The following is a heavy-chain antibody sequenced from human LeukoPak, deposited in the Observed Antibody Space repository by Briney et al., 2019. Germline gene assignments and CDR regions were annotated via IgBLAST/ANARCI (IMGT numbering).Heavy chain of an antibody. V-gene: IGHV1-18*04. D-gene: IGHD2-21*02. J-gene: IGHJ3*02. CDR2: ISAYNGNT. CDR3: ASSVVVVTANDAFDI. CDR1: GYTFTSNY. Sequence: ASVKVSCKAFGYTFTSNYMHWVRQAPGQGLEWMGWISAYNGNTNYAQKLQGRVAMTRDMSTSTVYLELSSLRSEDTAVYYCASSVVVVTANDAFDIWGQGTMVTVSS.